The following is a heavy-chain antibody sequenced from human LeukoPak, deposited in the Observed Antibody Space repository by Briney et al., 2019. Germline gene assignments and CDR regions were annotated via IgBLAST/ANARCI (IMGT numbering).Heavy chain of an antibody. CDR2: IYSGGST. Sequence: GGSLRLSCAASGFTVSSNYMSWVRQAPGKGLEWVSVIYSGGSTYYADSVKGRFTISRDNAKNSLYLQMNSLRAEDTAVYYCARGLGWLQQGPIDYWGQGTLVTVSS. D-gene: IGHD5-24*01. V-gene: IGHV3-53*01. CDR3: ARGLGWLQQGPIDY. CDR1: GFTVSSNY. J-gene: IGHJ4*02.